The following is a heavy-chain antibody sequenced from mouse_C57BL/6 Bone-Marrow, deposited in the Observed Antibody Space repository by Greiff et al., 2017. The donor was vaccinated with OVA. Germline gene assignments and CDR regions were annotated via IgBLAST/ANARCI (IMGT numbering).Heavy chain of an antibody. Sequence: VHVKQSGPELVKPGASVKMSCKASGYTFTDYHMHWVKQSHGKSLEWIGYINPNNGGTSYNQKFKGKATLTVNKSSSTAYMELRSLTSEDSAVYYCARHSSGYSFDYWGQGTTLTVSS. CDR2: INPNNGGT. CDR3: ARHSSGYSFDY. V-gene: IGHV1-22*01. D-gene: IGHD3-2*02. CDR1: GYTFTDYH. J-gene: IGHJ2*01.